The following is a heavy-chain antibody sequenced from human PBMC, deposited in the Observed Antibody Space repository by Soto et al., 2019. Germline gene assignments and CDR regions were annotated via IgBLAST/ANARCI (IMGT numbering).Heavy chain of an antibody. CDR2: MNPNSGNT. V-gene: IGHV1-8*01. D-gene: IGHD5-12*01. J-gene: IGHJ5*02. CDR3: ARDSGYPEYNWFDP. Sequence: SVKVSCKGSGYTFTSYDINWVRQATGQGLEWMGWMNPNSGNTGYAQKFQGRVTMTRNTSISTAYMELSSLRSEDTAVYYCARDSGYPEYNWFDPWGQGTLVTVSS. CDR1: GYTFTSYD.